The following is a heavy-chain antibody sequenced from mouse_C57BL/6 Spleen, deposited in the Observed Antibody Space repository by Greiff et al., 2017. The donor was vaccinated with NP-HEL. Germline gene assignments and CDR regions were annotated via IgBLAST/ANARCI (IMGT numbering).Heavy chain of an antibody. V-gene: IGHV1-26*01. CDR1: GYTFTDYY. CDR2: INPNNGGT. Sequence: EVQLQQSGPELVKPGASVKISCKASGYTFTDYYMHWVKQSHGKSLEWIGDINPNNGGTSYNQKFKGKATLTVDKSSSTAYMELRSLTSEDSAVYYCARRENYYGLWFAYWGQGTLVTVSA. J-gene: IGHJ3*01. CDR3: ARRENYYGLWFAY. D-gene: IGHD1-1*01.